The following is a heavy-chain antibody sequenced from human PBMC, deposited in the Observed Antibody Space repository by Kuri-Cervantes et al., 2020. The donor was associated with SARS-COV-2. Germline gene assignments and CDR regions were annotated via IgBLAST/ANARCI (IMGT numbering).Heavy chain of an antibody. J-gene: IGHJ5*02. CDR1: GFTFDDYG. CDR2: INWNGGST. CDR3: AREGDYDFWSGHFSGKNWFDP. D-gene: IGHD3-3*01. V-gene: IGHV3-20*04. Sequence: GSLRLSCAASGFTFDDYGMSWVRQAPGKGLEWVSGINWNGGSTGYADSVKGRFTISRDNAKNSLYLQMNSLRAEDTAVYYCAREGDYDFWSGHFSGKNWFDPWGQGTLVTVSS.